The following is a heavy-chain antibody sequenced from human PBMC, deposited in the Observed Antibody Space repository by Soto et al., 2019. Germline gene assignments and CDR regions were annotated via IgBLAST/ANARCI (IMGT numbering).Heavy chain of an antibody. CDR1: GYTFTSYD. V-gene: IGHV1-8*01. Sequence: KGARASVKVSCKASGYTFTSYDINWVRQATGQGLEWMGWMNPNSGNTGYAQKFQGRVTMTRNTSISTAYMELSSLRSEDTAVYYCARVGLATSIAAQAAGAFDIWGQGTMVTVSS. J-gene: IGHJ3*02. CDR3: ARVGLATSIAAQAAGAFDI. CDR2: MNPNSGNT. D-gene: IGHD6-6*01.